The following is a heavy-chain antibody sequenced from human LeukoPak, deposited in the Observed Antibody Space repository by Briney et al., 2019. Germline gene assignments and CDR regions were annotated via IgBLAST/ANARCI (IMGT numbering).Heavy chain of an antibody. V-gene: IGHV4-34*01. J-gene: IGHJ4*02. D-gene: IGHD6-25*01. CDR3: ARGRYLIAAFDY. Sequence: PSETLSLTCAVYGGSFSGYYWSWTRQPPGKGLEWIGEINHSGSTNYNPSLKSRVTISVDTSKNQFSLKLSSVTAADTAVYYCARGRYLIAAFDYWGQGTLVTVSS. CDR2: INHSGST. CDR1: GGSFSGYY.